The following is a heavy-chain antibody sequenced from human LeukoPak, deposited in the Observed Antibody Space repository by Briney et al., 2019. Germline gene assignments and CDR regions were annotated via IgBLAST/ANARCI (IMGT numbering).Heavy chain of an antibody. Sequence: GGSLRLSCAPSGFSFSTYWMSWVRQAPGKGLEWVANIKQNGGEKYYVESVKGRFTISRDNAKGSLYLQMNSLRAEDTAVYYCARETGSEPPCYYYIDVWGKGTTVTVSS. CDR2: IKQNGGEK. CDR1: GFSFSTYW. V-gene: IGHV3-7*01. J-gene: IGHJ6*03. D-gene: IGHD1-14*01. CDR3: ARETGSEPPCYYYIDV.